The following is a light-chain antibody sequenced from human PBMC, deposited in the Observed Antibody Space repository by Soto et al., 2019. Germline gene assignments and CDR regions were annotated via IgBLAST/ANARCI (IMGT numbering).Light chain of an antibody. CDR2: GAS. V-gene: IGKV3-20*01. J-gene: IGKJ5*01. Sequence: EIVLTQSPGTLSSSPGERATLSCRASQSVSSSHLAWYQQKPGQAPRLLIYGASSRATGIPDRFSGSGSGTDFTLTISRLEPEDFAEYFCQQYGYSPITFGQGTRLEIK. CDR1: QSVSSSH. CDR3: QQYGYSPIT.